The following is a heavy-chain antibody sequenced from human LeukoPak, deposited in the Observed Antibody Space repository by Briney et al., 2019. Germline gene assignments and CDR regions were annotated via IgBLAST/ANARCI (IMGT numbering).Heavy chain of an antibody. CDR1: GYIFTDYY. CDR2: INPNSGGT. V-gene: IGHV1/OR15-1*04. CDR3: ARGNYCSGGSCYDGAFDY. Sequence: ASVTVSFKASGYIFTDYYMHWVRQAPGQELGWMGRINPNSGGTNYAQKLQGRVTMTTDTSTSTAYMELRSLRSDDTAVYYCARGNYCSGGSCYDGAFDYWGQGTLVTVSS. D-gene: IGHD2-15*01. J-gene: IGHJ4*02.